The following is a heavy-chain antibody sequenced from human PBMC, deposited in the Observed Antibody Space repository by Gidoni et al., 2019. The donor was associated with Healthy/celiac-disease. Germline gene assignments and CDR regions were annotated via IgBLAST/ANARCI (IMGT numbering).Heavy chain of an antibody. J-gene: IGHJ3*02. V-gene: IGHV4-39*01. D-gene: IGHD3-10*02. CDR1: GGSISSSSYY. Sequence: QLQLQESGPGLVKPSETLSLTCTVSGGSISSSSYYWGWIRQPPGKGLEWIGSIYYSGSTYYNPSLKSRVTISVDTSKNQFSLKLSSVTAADTAVYYCARHVRGMIIDIWGQGTMVTVSS. CDR3: ARHVRGMIIDI. CDR2: IYYSGST.